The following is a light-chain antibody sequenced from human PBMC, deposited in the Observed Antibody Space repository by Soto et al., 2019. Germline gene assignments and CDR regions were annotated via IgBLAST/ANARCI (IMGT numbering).Light chain of an antibody. CDR1: QSISTRY. CDR2: GAF. CDR3: HQYDSQWT. Sequence: EIVLTQSPGTLSLSPGERVTLSCRASQSISTRYVAWYQQRPGQAPRLLIYGAFSRATGIPDRFSGSGSGTDFTLTISRLEPEDSAVYFCHQYDSQWTFGQGTKVDIK. J-gene: IGKJ1*01. V-gene: IGKV3-20*01.